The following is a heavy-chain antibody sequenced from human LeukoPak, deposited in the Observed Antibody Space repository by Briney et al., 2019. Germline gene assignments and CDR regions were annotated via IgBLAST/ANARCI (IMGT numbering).Heavy chain of an antibody. Sequence: GGSLRLSCAASGFTFSSYSMNWVRQAPGKGLEWVSSISSSSSYIYYADSVKGRFTISRDNAKNSLYLQMNSLRAEDTAVYYCARLTGYSSSSGYYYGMDLWDQGTTVTVSS. CDR2: ISSSSSYI. V-gene: IGHV3-21*01. CDR1: GFTFSSYS. D-gene: IGHD6-6*01. CDR3: ARLTGYSSSSGYYYGMDL. J-gene: IGHJ6*02.